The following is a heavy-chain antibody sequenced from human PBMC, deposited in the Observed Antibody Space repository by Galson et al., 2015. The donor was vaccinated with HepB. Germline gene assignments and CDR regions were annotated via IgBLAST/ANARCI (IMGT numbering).Heavy chain of an antibody. J-gene: IGHJ4*02. CDR1: GFTFSSYA. V-gene: IGHV3-30-3*01. Sequence: SLRLSCAASGFTFSSYAMHWVRQAPGKGLEWVAVISYDGSNKYYADSVKGRFTISRDNSKNTLYLQMNSLRAEDTAVYYCAREWVDSSTTSYFDYWGQGTLVTVSS. CDR3: AREWVDSSTTSYFDY. CDR2: ISYDGSNK. D-gene: IGHD2-2*01.